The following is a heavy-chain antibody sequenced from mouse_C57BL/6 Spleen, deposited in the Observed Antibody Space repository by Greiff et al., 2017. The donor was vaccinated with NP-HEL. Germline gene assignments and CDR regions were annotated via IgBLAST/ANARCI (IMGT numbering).Heavy chain of an antibody. Sequence: QVQLQQSGAELVRPGASVKLSCKASGYTFTDYYINWVKQRPGQGLEWIARIYPGSGNTYYNEKFKGKATLTAEKSSSTAYMQLSSLTSEDSAVYFCARSGDYDDGAWFAYWGQGTLVTVSA. J-gene: IGHJ3*01. CDR1: GYTFTDYY. D-gene: IGHD2-4*01. CDR3: ARSGDYDDGAWFAY. CDR2: IYPGSGNT. V-gene: IGHV1-76*01.